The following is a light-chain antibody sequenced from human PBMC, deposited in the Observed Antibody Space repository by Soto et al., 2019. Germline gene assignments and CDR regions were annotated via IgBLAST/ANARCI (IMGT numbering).Light chain of an antibody. Sequence: EIVLTQSPGTLSLSPGERATLSCRASQSVGSDYLAWYQQKPGQAPRLLIYDASGRATGIPDRFSGSGSGTAFTLTISRLEPEDVAVYYCQQYGTSQFTFGPGTKVDIK. J-gene: IGKJ3*01. CDR2: DAS. CDR3: QQYGTSQFT. CDR1: QSVGSDY. V-gene: IGKV3-20*01.